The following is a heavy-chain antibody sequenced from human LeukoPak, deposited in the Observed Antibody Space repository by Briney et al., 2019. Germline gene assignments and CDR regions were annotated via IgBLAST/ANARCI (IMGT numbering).Heavy chain of an antibody. CDR1: GVTFSSYV. J-gene: IGHJ4*02. CDR2: ISGSGGST. Sequence: GGSLRLSCEASGVTFSSYVMSWVRQAPGKGLEWVSAISGSGGSTYYADSVKGRFTISRDNSKNTLYLQMNSLRAEDTAVYYCAKVSSGGWDYWGQGTLVTVSS. D-gene: IGHD6-19*01. CDR3: AKVSSGGWDY. V-gene: IGHV3-23*01.